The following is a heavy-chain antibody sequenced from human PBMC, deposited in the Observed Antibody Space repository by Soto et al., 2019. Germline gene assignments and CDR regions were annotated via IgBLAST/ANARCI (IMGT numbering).Heavy chain of an antibody. J-gene: IGHJ4*02. V-gene: IGHV3-66*01. D-gene: IGHD3-3*01. CDR3: AREGLDFWSGYYIAQIERGFVGDY. CDR1: GFTVSNNY. Sequence: GGSLRLSCAASGFTVSNNYMNWVRQTPGKGLECVSILYSGGNIYYADSVKGRFTISRDNSKNTLYLQMNNLRAEDTAVYYCAREGLDFWSGYYIAQIERGFVGDYWGQGT. CDR2: LYSGGNI.